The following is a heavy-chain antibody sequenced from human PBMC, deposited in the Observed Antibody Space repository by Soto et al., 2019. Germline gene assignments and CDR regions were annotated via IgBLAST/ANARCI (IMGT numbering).Heavy chain of an antibody. CDR3: ARVAWVVVPAAAYNWFDP. J-gene: IGHJ5*02. Sequence: PSETLCLTCTVSGGSIRSSSYYWGWIRQPPGKGLEWIGSIYYSGSTYYNPSLKSRVTISVDTSKNQFSLKLSSVTAADAAVYYCARVAWVVVPAAAYNWFDPWGQGTLVTVSS. CDR2: IYYSGST. V-gene: IGHV4-39*07. D-gene: IGHD2-2*01. CDR1: GGSIRSSSYY.